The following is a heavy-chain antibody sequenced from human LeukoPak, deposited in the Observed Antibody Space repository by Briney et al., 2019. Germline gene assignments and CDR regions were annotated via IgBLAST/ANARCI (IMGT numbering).Heavy chain of an antibody. D-gene: IGHD3-22*01. J-gene: IGHJ3*02. Sequence: PGGSLRLSCAASGFTFSSYGMHWVRQAPGKGLEWVAFIRYDGSNKYYADSVKGRFTISRDNAKNSLYLQMNSLRAEDTAVYYCARDFHRRYYDSSGYNGFDIWGQGTMVTVSS. CDR1: GFTFSSYG. CDR2: IRYDGSNK. V-gene: IGHV3-30*02. CDR3: ARDFHRRYYDSSGYNGFDI.